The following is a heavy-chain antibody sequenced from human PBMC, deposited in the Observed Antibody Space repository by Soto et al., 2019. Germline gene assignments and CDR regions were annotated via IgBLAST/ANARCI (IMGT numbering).Heavy chain of an antibody. CDR1: GFTFCSYA. D-gene: IGHD3-22*01. V-gene: IGHV3-30-3*01. Sequence: GGSLRLSCAAPGFTFCSYAMHWVRQAPGMGLEWMTVISYDGSNKYYADSVKGRFNISRDNSMNTLFLQMNSLRVEDTAVYYCVRSYYYDIIVYSGPDAFDIWGQVTMVTVSS. CDR3: VRSYYYDIIVYSGPDAFDI. J-gene: IGHJ3*02. CDR2: ISYDGSNK.